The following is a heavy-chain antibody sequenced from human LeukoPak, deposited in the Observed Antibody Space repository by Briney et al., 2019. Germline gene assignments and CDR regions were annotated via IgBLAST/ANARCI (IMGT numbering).Heavy chain of an antibody. CDR3: AKTDYSTGPYDF. D-gene: IGHD4-11*01. CDR2: ISGRGETR. J-gene: IGHJ4*02. CDR1: GFTFSTYA. Sequence: GGSLRFSCAASGFTFSTYAITWVRQAPGKGREWVSAISGRGETRFYADSVKGPFTISRDNSKNTLYLQMNSLRAEDTAVYFCAKTDYSTGPYDFWGQGTLVTVSS. V-gene: IGHV3-23*01.